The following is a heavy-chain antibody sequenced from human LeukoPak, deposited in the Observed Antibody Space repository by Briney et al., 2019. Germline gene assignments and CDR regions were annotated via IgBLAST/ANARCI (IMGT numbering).Heavy chain of an antibody. Sequence: GASVKVSCKAPGYTFTSYGISWVRQAPGQGLEWMGWISAYNGNTNYAQKLQGRVTMTTDTSTSTAYMELRSLRSDDTAVYYCAREFFGSGWPNYFDYWGQGTLVTVSS. D-gene: IGHD6-19*01. V-gene: IGHV1-18*01. CDR1: GYTFTSYG. CDR2: ISAYNGNT. CDR3: AREFFGSGWPNYFDY. J-gene: IGHJ4*02.